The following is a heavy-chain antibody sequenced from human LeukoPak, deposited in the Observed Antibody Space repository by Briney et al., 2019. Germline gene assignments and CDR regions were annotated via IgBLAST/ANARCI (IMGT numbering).Heavy chain of an antibody. CDR1: GGSISSGGYY. CDR2: IYYSGST. V-gene: IGHV4-31*03. D-gene: IGHD5-18*01. Sequence: SETLSLTCTVSGGSISSGGYYWNWIRQHPGKGLEWIGYIYYSGSTYYNPSLKSRVTISVDTSKNQFSLKLSSVTAADTAVYYCARAGGYSYGSDYWGQGTLVTVSS. CDR3: ARAGGYSYGSDY. J-gene: IGHJ4*02.